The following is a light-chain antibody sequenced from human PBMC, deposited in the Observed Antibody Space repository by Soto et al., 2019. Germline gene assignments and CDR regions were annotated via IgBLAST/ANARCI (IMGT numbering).Light chain of an antibody. J-gene: IGKJ1*01. CDR1: QSVSRN. CDR3: QQYNDWT. Sequence: EIVMTQSPATPSVSPGERDTLSCRASQSVSRNLAWYQQKPGQAPRLLIYGASTRATGIPVRFSGSGSGTEFTLTISSLQSEDFAVYYCQQYNDWTFGQGTKVEIK. CDR2: GAS. V-gene: IGKV3-15*01.